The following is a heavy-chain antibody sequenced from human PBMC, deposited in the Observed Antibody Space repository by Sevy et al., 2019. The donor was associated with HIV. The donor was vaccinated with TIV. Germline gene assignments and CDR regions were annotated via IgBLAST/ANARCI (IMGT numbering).Heavy chain of an antibody. V-gene: IGHV3-48*03. CDR3: ARDLPPSATTVAHFDY. CDR2: ISSRGSAI. D-gene: IGHD4-17*01. CDR1: GFIFSSYE. J-gene: IGHJ4*02. Sequence: GSLRLSCAASGFIFSSYEMTWVRQAPGKGLEWISSISSRGSAIYYANSVRGRFTIFRDNAENFLYLQMNSLRVEDTAVYYCARDLPPSATTVAHFDYWGQGTLVTVSS.